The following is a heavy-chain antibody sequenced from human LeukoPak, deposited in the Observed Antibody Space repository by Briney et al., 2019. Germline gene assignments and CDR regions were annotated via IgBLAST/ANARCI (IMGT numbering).Heavy chain of an antibody. CDR1: GGSITTYGYY. Sequence: SETLSLTCTVYGGSITTYGYYWNWIRQHPGKGLEWIASIYYNGGIYYNPSLESRLSRSIDTSKNQFSLKLSSVTAADTAVYYCARERGIVVVPAALRRFDPWGQGTLVTVSS. V-gene: IGHV4-31*03. CDR2: IYYNGGI. CDR3: ARERGIVVVPAALRRFDP. J-gene: IGHJ5*02. D-gene: IGHD2-2*01.